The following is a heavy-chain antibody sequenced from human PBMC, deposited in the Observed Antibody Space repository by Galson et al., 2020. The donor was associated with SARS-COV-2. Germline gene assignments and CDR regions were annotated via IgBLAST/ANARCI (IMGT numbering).Heavy chain of an antibody. V-gene: IGHV4-39*01. CDR3: ARRKRYDVVTGSGDWFDP. CDR1: GRSISSSLYY. J-gene: IGHJ5*02. Sequence: SETLSLTCTVSGRSISSSLYYCGRIRQPPGKGLEWIGSIYYSGSTYYNPSLKSRVTMSRDTSKHQFSLKLGCMTAAETAWYCCARRKRYDVVTGSGDWFDPWGQGTLVTVSS. CDR2: IYYSGST. D-gene: IGHD3-9*01.